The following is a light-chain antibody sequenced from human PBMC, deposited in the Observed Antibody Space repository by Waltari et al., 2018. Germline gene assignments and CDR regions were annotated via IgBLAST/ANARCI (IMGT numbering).Light chain of an antibody. CDR3: QQRINWPLT. J-gene: IGKJ4*01. Sequence: LVLTHSPATLSLSPGDRAILSCRASQSVRSFLAWYQQKPGQAPRLLIHDASNRATGIPVRFSGSGSGTDFTLTISSLEPEDFAVYYCQQRINWPLTFGGGTKVEIK. CDR2: DAS. V-gene: IGKV3-11*01. CDR1: QSVRSF.